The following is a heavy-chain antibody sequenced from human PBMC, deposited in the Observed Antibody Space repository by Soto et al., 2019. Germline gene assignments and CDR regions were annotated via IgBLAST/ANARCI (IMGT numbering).Heavy chain of an antibody. V-gene: IGHV3-23*01. Sequence: GGSLRLSCAASGFTFSSYAMSWVRQAPGKGLEWVSAISGSGGSTYYADSVKGRFTISRDNSKNTLYLQMNSLRAEDTAVYYCAKDQVVPGYCSGGSCYFDYWGQGTLVTVSS. D-gene: IGHD2-15*01. CDR2: ISGSGGST. J-gene: IGHJ4*02. CDR1: GFTFSSYA. CDR3: AKDQVVPGYCSGGSCYFDY.